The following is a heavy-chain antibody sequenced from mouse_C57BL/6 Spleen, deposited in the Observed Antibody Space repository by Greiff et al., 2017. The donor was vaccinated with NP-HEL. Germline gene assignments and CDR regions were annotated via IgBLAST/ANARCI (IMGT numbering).Heavy chain of an antibody. V-gene: IGHV3-6*01. CDR2: ISYDGSN. CDR3: ARDQGGYYGWFAY. Sequence: EVHLVESGPGLVKPSQSLSLTCSVTGYSITSGYYWNWIRQFPGNKLEWMGYISYDGSNNYNPSLKNRISITRDTSKNQFFLKLNSVTTEDTATYYCARDQGGYYGWFAYWGQGTLVTVSA. J-gene: IGHJ3*01. CDR1: GYSITSGYY. D-gene: IGHD2-3*01.